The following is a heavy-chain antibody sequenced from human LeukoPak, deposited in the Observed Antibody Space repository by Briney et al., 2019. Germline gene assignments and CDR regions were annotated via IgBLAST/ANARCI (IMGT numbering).Heavy chain of an antibody. Sequence: GGSLRLSCAASGFTFSSYAMSWVRQAPGKGLEWVSAISGSGGSTYYADSVKGRFTISRDNSKNTLYLQMNSLRAEDTAVYYCAKDPAIVVVPAAHGRIDYWGQGTLVTVSS. V-gene: IGHV3-23*01. J-gene: IGHJ4*02. D-gene: IGHD2-2*01. CDR3: AKDPAIVVVPAAHGRIDY. CDR2: ISGSGGST. CDR1: GFTFSSYA.